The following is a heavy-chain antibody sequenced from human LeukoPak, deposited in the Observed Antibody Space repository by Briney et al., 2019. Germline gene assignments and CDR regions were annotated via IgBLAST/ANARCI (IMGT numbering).Heavy chain of an antibody. D-gene: IGHD4-17*01. J-gene: IGHJ4*02. CDR2: ISAYNGNT. CDR3: ARDNPYYGDYFDY. CDR1: GYTFTSYG. Sequence: AASVKLSCKASGYTFTSYGISWGRQAPGQGLELMGWISAYNGNTNYAQKLQGRVTMTSDTSTSTAYMELRSLRSDDTAVYYCARDNPYYGDYFDYWGQGTLVTVSS. V-gene: IGHV1-18*01.